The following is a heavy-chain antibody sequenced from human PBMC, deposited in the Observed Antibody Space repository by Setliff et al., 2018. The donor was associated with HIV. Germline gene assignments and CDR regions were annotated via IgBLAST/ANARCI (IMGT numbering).Heavy chain of an antibody. D-gene: IGHD6-13*01. Sequence: PSETLSLTCTVSYGSISGHYWTWIRQPPGKGLEWIGYIHHSGGTQYNPSLMSRLTMSVDSSKNQFSLSLSSVTAADTAVYYCARLPDINSWPFDYWARGTLVT. CDR3: ARLPDINSWPFDY. CDR1: YGSISGHY. J-gene: IGHJ4*02. CDR2: IHHSGGT. V-gene: IGHV4-59*11.